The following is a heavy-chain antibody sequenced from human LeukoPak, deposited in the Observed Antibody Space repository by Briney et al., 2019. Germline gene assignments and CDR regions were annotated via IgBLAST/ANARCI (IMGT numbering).Heavy chain of an antibody. V-gene: IGHV1-46*01. Sequence: VKVTFKGSGYTFTSYYMHWVGPPPSRGGAGMGIINPSGGSTSYAQKSQGRVTMTRDTSTSTVYMELSSLRSEDTAVYYCARDLARMATIAPWGQGTLVTVSS. CDR1: GYTFTSYY. CDR3: ARDLARMATIAP. D-gene: IGHD5-24*01. J-gene: IGHJ5*02. CDR2: INPSGGST.